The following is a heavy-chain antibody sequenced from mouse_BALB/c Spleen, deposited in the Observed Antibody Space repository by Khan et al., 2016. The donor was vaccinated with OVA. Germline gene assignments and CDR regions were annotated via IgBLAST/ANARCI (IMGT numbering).Heavy chain of an antibody. CDR1: GYTFTSYW. CDR2: IAPGSGST. D-gene: IGHD1-1*01. J-gene: IGHJ4*01. V-gene: IGHV1S41*01. CDR3: ARYNYYCSGLYAMDY. Sequence: DLVKPGASVKLSCRASGYTFTSYWINWIKQRPGQGLEWIGRIAPGSGSTSYNETFKAQAILTGDTSSSTAYLQFSSLSSEDSAVCFCARYNYYCSGLYAMDYWGQGTSVTVSS.